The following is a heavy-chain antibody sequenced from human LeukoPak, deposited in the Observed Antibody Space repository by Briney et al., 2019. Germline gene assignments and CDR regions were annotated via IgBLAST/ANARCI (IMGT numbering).Heavy chain of an antibody. Sequence: GGSLRLSCAASGFTFRNAWMSRVRQAPGKGLEWVGRIKSTTDGGTTDDAAPVKGRFTISRDDSKNMVYLQMNSLKTEDTAVYYCTTLEVWGSYRYGFFNFWGQGTLVTVSS. CDR3: TTLEVWGSYRYGFFNF. D-gene: IGHD3-16*02. V-gene: IGHV3-15*01. J-gene: IGHJ4*02. CDR1: GFTFRNAW. CDR2: IKSTTDGGTT.